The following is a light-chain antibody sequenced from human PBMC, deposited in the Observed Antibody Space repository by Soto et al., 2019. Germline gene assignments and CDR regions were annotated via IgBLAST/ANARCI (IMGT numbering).Light chain of an antibody. CDR2: GAS. Sequence: EIVMTQSPATLSVSPGESATLSCRASQRVYSNLAWYQQRPGQAPRLLIYGASTRATGVPARFSGRGSGTEFTLTISSLQSEDFAVYYCQQYTNWPPNTFGQGTRLEI. CDR1: QRVYSN. J-gene: IGKJ5*01. V-gene: IGKV3-15*01. CDR3: QQYTNWPPNT.